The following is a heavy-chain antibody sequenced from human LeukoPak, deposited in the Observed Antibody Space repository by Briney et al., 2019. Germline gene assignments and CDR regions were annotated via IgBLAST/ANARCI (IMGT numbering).Heavy chain of an antibody. CDR1: GGSISSYY. D-gene: IGHD3-9*01. V-gene: IGHV4-59*01. CDR3: ATGATLRYFDWWGYY. J-gene: IGHJ4*02. Sequence: SETLSLTCTVSGGSISSYYWSWIRQPPGKGLEWIGYIYYSGSTNYNPSLKSRVTISVDTSKNQFSLKLSSVTAADTAVYYCATGATLRYFDWWGYYWGQGTLVTVSS. CDR2: IYYSGST.